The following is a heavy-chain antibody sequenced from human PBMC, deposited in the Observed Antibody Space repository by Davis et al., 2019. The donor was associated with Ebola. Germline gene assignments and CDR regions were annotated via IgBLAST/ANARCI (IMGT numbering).Heavy chain of an antibody. CDR3: GRGGLEPVDF. J-gene: IGHJ4*02. CDR2: ISGSGGST. CDR1: GFTFSSYA. V-gene: IGHV3-23*01. D-gene: IGHD1-1*01. Sequence: GESLKISCAASGFTFSSYAMSCVRQAPGKGLEWVSAISGSGGSTYYADSVKGRFTISRDNAKNTLYLQMNSLRVEDTAMYYCGRGGLEPVDFWGQGTLVTVSS.